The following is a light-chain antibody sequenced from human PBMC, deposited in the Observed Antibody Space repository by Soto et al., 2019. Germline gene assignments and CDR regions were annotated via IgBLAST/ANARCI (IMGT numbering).Light chain of an antibody. Sequence: EIVLTQSPGTLSLSPGERATLSCSAIQSVSSSYLAWYQQKPGQAPRLLIYGASNRATGIPDRFSGSGSGTDFTLTISRLEPEDFAVYYCQQYGRSPPWTFGQGTKVDIK. CDR1: QSVSSSY. J-gene: IGKJ1*01. V-gene: IGKV3-20*01. CDR2: GAS. CDR3: QQYGRSPPWT.